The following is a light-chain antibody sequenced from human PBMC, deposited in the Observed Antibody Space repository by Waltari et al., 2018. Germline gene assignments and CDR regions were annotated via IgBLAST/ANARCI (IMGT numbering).Light chain of an antibody. CDR1: QSVSSSY. V-gene: IGKV3-20*01. CDR3: QQYGSSPGT. J-gene: IGKJ3*01. Sequence: EIVLTQSPGTLSLSPGERATLFCRASQSVSSSYLAWYQQKPGQAPRLLIYGASSMATGIPDRFSGSGSGTDFTLTISRLEPEDFAVYYCQQYGSSPGTFGPGTKVDIK. CDR2: GAS.